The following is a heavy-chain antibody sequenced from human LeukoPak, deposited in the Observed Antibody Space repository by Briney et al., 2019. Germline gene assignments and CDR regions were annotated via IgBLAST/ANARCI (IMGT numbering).Heavy chain of an antibody. J-gene: IGHJ4*02. CDR1: GGSFSGYY. D-gene: IGHD6-19*01. Sequence: SETLSLTCAVYGGSFSGYYWSWIRQPPGKGLDWIGEINHSGSTNYNPSLKSRVTISVDTSKNLFSLKLSSVTAADTAVYYCARLRQWLVSRPSGVDYWGQGTLVTVSS. V-gene: IGHV4-34*01. CDR2: INHSGST. CDR3: ARLRQWLVSRPSGVDY.